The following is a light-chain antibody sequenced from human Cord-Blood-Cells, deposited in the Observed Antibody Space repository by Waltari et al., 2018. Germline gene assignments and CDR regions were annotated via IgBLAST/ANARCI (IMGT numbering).Light chain of an antibody. J-gene: IGKJ1*01. CDR3: QQYGSSPQT. CDR2: GAS. CDR1: QSVSSSY. V-gene: IGKV3-20*01. Sequence: EIVLTQSPATLSLSPGESATLSCRASQSVSSSYLAWYQQKPGQAPTLLIYGASSRATGIPDRFSGSGSGTDFTLTISRLEPEDFAVYYCQQYGSSPQTFGQGTKVEIK.